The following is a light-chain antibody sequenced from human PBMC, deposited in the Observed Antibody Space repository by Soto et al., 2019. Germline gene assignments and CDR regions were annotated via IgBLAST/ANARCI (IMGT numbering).Light chain of an antibody. CDR2: GAS. Sequence: EVVMTQSPATLSASPGERATLSCWASETVATNLAWYQQKSGQAPRLLISGASTRAAGISDRFRGSGSATEFTLTISSLRSEDSGIYYCQQYFEWPPMTFGQGTKVEI. J-gene: IGKJ1*01. V-gene: IGKV3-15*01. CDR3: QQYFEWPPMT. CDR1: ETVATN.